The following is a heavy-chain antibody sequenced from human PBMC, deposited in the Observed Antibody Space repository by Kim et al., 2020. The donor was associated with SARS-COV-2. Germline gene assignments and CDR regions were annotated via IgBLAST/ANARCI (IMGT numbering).Heavy chain of an antibody. Sequence: GGSLRLSCAASGFTFDDYAMHWVRQAPGKGLEWVSLISWDGGSTYYADSVKGRFTISRDNSKNSLYLQMNSLRAEDTALYYCAGSGSQLLGGMDVWGQGTTVTVSS. CDR2: ISWDGGST. V-gene: IGHV3-43D*03. J-gene: IGHJ6*02. CDR1: GFTFDDYA. D-gene: IGHD3-10*01. CDR3: AGSGSQLLGGMDV.